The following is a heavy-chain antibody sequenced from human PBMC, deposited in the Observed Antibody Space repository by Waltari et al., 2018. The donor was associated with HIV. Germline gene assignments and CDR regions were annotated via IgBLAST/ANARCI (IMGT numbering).Heavy chain of an antibody. CDR2: IKSKTDGGTT. V-gene: IGHV3-15*01. CDR3: TTYCSGGSCYSDYFDY. D-gene: IGHD2-15*01. J-gene: IGHJ4*02. Sequence: RLSCAASGFTFSNAWMSWVRQAPGKGLEWVGRIKSKTDGGTTDYAAPVKGRFTISRDDSKNTLYLQMNSLKTEDTAVYYCTTYCSGGSCYSDYFDYWGQGTLVTVSS. CDR1: GFTFSNAW.